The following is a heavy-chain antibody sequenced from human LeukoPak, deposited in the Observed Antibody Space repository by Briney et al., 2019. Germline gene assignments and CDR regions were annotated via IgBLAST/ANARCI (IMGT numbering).Heavy chain of an antibody. CDR1: GGSFSGYY. CDR2: INHSGST. J-gene: IGHJ4*02. CDR3: ARGKSYYHDSSGYYPYYFDY. Sequence: ASETLSLTCAVHGGSFSGYYWSWIRQPPGKGLEWIGEINHSGSTNYNPSLKSRVTISVDTPKNQFSLKLSSVTAADTAVYYCARGKSYYHDSSGYYPYYFDYWGQGTLVTVSS. V-gene: IGHV4-34*01. D-gene: IGHD3-22*01.